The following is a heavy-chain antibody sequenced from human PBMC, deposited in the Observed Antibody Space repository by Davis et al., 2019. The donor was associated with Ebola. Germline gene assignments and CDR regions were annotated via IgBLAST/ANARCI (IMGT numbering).Heavy chain of an antibody. Sequence: GESLKISCAASGFTFGSYGMHWVRQAPGKGLEWVAVIWYDGSNKYYADSVKGRFTISRDNSKNTLYLQMNSLRAEDTAVYYCARDITMVQGVQDYWGQGTLVTVSS. J-gene: IGHJ4*02. V-gene: IGHV3-33*01. CDR3: ARDITMVQGVQDY. CDR1: GFTFGSYG. D-gene: IGHD3-10*01. CDR2: IWYDGSNK.